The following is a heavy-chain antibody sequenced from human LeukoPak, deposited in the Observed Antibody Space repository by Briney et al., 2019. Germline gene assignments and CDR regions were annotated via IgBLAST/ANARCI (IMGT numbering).Heavy chain of an antibody. J-gene: IGHJ6*02. CDR3: ARRENMIVVVDGYYGMDV. CDR2: IYYSGST. D-gene: IGHD3-22*01. V-gene: IGHV4-39*01. CDR1: GGSISSSSYY. Sequence: PSETLSLTCTVSGGSISSSSYYWGWIRQPPGKGLEWIGSIYYSGSTYYNPSLKSRVTISVDTSKNQFSLKLSSVTAADTAVYYCARRENMIVVVDGYYGMDVWGQGTTVTVSS.